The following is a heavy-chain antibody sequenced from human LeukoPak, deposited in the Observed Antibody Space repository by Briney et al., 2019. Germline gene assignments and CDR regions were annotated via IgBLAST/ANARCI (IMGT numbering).Heavy chain of an antibody. CDR1: GFTFSSYA. V-gene: IGHV3-23*01. Sequence: PGGSLRLSCAASGFTFSSYAMSWVRQAPGKGLEWVSAISGSGGSTYYADSVKGRFTISRDNSKNTLYLQMNSLGAEDTAVYYCAKSSSSGYLYNWFDPWGQGTLVTVSS. CDR2: ISGSGGST. CDR3: AKSSSSGYLYNWFDP. J-gene: IGHJ5*02. D-gene: IGHD3-22*01.